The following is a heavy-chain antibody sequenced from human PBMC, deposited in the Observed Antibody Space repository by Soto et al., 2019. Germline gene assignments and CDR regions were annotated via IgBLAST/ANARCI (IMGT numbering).Heavy chain of an antibody. CDR2: IYYVGST. V-gene: IGHV4-39*01. D-gene: IGHD1-7*01. Sequence: PSETLSLTCTVSGGSISSSIYYWGWIRQPPGKGLEWIGTIYYVGSTYYNPSLKSRVTISVDTSKNQFSLKLSSVTAADTAVYYCARLRSSWNYLNWFGPWGQGTLITVSS. CDR1: GGSISSSIYY. J-gene: IGHJ5*02. CDR3: ARLRSSWNYLNWFGP.